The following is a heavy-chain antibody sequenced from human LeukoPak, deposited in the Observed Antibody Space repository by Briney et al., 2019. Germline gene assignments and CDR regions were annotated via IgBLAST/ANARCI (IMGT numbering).Heavy chain of an antibody. J-gene: IGHJ5*02. Sequence: ASETLSLTCTVSGGSISSYYWIWIRQPPGKGLEWIGYIYYSGGTNYNPPLKSRVTISVDTSKNQFSLKLSSVTAADTAVYYCARYSDNWFDPWGQGTLVTVSS. CDR3: ARYSDNWFDP. D-gene: IGHD6-13*01. CDR1: GGSISSYY. CDR2: IYYSGGT. V-gene: IGHV4-59*01.